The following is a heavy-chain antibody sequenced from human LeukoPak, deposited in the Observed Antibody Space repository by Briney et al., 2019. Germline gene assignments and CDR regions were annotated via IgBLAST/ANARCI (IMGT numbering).Heavy chain of an antibody. CDR3: ARVKGRCSTSCSGFDY. CDR1: GYTFTSYD. Sequence: GASVKVSCKASGYTFTSYDINWVRQATGQGLEWMGWMNPNSGNTGYAQKFQGRVTMTRNTSISTAYMELSSLRSEDTAVYYCARVKGRCSTSCSGFDYWGQATLVTVSS. J-gene: IGHJ4*02. D-gene: IGHD2-2*01. CDR2: MNPNSGNT. V-gene: IGHV1-8*01.